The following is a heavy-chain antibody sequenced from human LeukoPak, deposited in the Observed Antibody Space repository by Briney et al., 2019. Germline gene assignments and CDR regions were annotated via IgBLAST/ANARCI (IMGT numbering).Heavy chain of an antibody. CDR3: ALAHSTIVGAFDY. V-gene: IGHV6-1*01. Sequence: SQTLSLTCAISVDSVSSNSAAWNWIRQSPSKGLEWLGRTYYRAKWYNDYAVSVKSRITINPDTSKNQFSLQLNSVTPEDTAVYYCALAHSTIVGAFDYWGQGTLVTVSS. J-gene: IGHJ4*02. D-gene: IGHD1-26*01. CDR1: VDSVSSNSAA. CDR2: TYYRAKWYN.